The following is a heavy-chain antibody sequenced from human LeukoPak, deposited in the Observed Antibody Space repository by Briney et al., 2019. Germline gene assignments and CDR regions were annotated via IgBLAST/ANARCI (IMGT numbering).Heavy chain of an antibody. CDR1: GYSFTSNY. CDR3: ARAIREGWFGDPYDY. V-gene: IGHV1-46*01. J-gene: IGHJ4*02. CDR2: INPSGGST. D-gene: IGHD3-10*01. Sequence: ASVNVSCKASGYSFTSNYMHWVRQASGQGLERMGIINPSGGSTSYAQKFQGRVTMTRDTSTSTVYMELSSLRSEDTAVYYCARAIREGWFGDPYDYWGQGTLVTVSS.